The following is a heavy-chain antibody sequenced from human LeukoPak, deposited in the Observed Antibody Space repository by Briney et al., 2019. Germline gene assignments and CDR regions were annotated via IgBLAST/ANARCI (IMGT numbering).Heavy chain of an antibody. Sequence: PPETLSLTCTLSGVSISSYHWSWIRQPAGKGRECIGRIYTSGSPNSNPSLKSRVTMSVDTSKKQFSLKLSSVTAADTAVYYCAREPDVDTAMVKGDNWFDPWGQGTLVTVSS. CDR2: IYTSGSP. J-gene: IGHJ5*02. D-gene: IGHD5-18*01. CDR1: GVSISSYH. CDR3: AREPDVDTAMVKGDNWFDP. V-gene: IGHV4-4*07.